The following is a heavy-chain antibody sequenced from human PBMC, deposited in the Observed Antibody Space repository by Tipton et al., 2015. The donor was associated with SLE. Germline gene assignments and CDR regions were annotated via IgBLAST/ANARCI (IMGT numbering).Heavy chain of an antibody. CDR1: GGSINSGSYY. Sequence: TLSLTCTVSGGSINSGSYYWTWIRQPAGKGLEWIGYIYTSGSTNYNPSLKSRVTISVDTSKNQFSLKLSSVTAADTAVYYCARLIWFGELGAFDIWGQGTMVTVSS. V-gene: IGHV4-61*09. J-gene: IGHJ3*02. D-gene: IGHD3-10*01. CDR2: IYTSGST. CDR3: ARLIWFGELGAFDI.